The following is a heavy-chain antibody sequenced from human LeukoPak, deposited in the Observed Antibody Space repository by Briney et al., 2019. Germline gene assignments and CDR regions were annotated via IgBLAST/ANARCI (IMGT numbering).Heavy chain of an antibody. J-gene: IGHJ4*02. V-gene: IGHV3-53*01. Sequence: GGSLRLSCAASGFTVSSNYMSWVRQAPGKGLEWVSVIYSGGSTYSADSVKGRFTISRDNSKNTLYLQMNSLRAEDTAVYHCARDSNYDTSGHYYWGQGTLVTVSS. CDR1: GFTVSSNY. CDR3: ARDSNYDTSGHYY. D-gene: IGHD3-22*01. CDR2: IYSGGST.